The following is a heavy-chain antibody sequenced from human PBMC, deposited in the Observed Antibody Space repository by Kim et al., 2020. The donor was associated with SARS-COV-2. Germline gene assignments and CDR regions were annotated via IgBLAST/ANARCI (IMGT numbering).Heavy chain of an antibody. CDR3: ARDHSPSGYDSGSGTTYFDY. D-gene: IGHD5-12*01. Sequence: SQTLSLTCAISGDSVSSNSAAWNWIRQSPSRGLEWLGRTYYRSKWYNDYAVSVKSRITINPDTSKNQFSLQLNSVTPEDTAVYYCARDHSPSGYDSGSGTTYFDYWGQGTLVTVSS. J-gene: IGHJ4*02. CDR1: GDSVSSNSAA. V-gene: IGHV6-1*01. CDR2: TYYRSKWYN.